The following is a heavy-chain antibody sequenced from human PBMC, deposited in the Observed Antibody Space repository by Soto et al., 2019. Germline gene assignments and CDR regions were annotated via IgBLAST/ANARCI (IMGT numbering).Heavy chain of an antibody. CDR1: GYTFTSYD. V-gene: IGHV1-8*01. CDR3: ARDYRAAAGTAY. Sequence: APVNVSCKASGYTFTSYDVSWVRQATGQGLEWMGWMNPQSGNTHYAQKFQGRVTMTRDASISTAYMELTSLRSEDTAVYYCARDYRAAAGTAYWGKGTLVTVSS. D-gene: IGHD6-13*01. J-gene: IGHJ4*02. CDR2: MNPQSGNT.